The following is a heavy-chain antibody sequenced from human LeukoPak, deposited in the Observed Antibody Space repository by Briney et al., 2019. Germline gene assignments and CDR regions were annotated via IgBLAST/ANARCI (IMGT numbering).Heavy chain of an antibody. Sequence: GGSLKLSCAASGVIFSGSAMHWVRQASGKGLEWVGRIRTKADSYATEYAVSVKGRFTISRDDSKSRAYLQMNSLKTEDTAVYYCSRLERYYDSSGYYSLDYWGQGTLVTVSS. D-gene: IGHD3-22*01. CDR3: SRLERYYDSSGYYSLDY. V-gene: IGHV3-73*01. J-gene: IGHJ4*02. CDR2: IRTKADSYAT. CDR1: GVIFSGSA.